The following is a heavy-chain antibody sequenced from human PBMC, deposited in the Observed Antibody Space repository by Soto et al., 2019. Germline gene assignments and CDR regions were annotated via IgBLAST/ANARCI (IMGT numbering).Heavy chain of an antibody. J-gene: IGHJ4*02. V-gene: IGHV3-30*03. CDR2: ISYDGSNK. CDR1: GFTFSSYG. CDR3: SRNKGPTYYDILTGPFDY. D-gene: IGHD3-9*01. Sequence: GGSLRLSCAASGFTFSSYGMHWVRQAPGKGLEWVAVISYDGSNKYYADSVKGRSTISRDNSKNTLYLQMNSLRAEDTAVYYCSRNKGPTYYDILTGPFDYWGQGTLGTLSS.